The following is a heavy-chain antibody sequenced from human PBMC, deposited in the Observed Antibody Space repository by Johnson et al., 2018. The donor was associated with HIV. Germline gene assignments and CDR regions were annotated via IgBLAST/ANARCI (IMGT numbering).Heavy chain of an antibody. Sequence: QVLLVESGGGVVQPGGSLRLSCAASGFTFSNYGMHWVRQAPGAGLEWVAVISYDGNKPYYADSVRGLTISRDNSKNTLYLQLSSLRSEDTAVYYCARDAGIAVAEGAFDIWGQGTMVTVSS. V-gene: IGHV3-30*03. CDR2: ISYDGNKP. J-gene: IGHJ3*02. D-gene: IGHD6-19*01. CDR3: ARDAGIAVAEGAFDI. CDR1: GFTFSNYG.